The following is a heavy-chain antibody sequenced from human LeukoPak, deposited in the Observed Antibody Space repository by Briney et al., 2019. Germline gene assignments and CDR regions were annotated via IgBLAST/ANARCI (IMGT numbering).Heavy chain of an antibody. D-gene: IGHD4-17*01. V-gene: IGHV1-69*13. CDR2: IIPIFGTA. J-gene: IGHJ3*02. CDR1: GGTFSSYA. CDR3: ARMLSNPRVYGDYDAFDI. Sequence: SVKVSCKASGGTFSSYAISWVRQAPGQGLEWMGGIIPIFGTANYAQKFQGRVTITADESTSTAYMELSSLRSEDTAVYYCARMLSNPRVYGDYDAFDIWGQGTMVTVSS.